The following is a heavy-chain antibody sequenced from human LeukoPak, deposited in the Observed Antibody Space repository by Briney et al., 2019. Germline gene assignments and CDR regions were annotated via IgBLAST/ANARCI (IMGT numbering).Heavy chain of an antibody. Sequence: ASVKVSCKASGYTFTSYGISWVRQAPGQGLEWMGWISAYNGNTNYAQKFPGRVTMTTDTSTSTAYMELRSLRSDDTAVYYCARSIRAGDYWKYYFDYWGQGTLVTVSS. CDR2: ISAYNGNT. J-gene: IGHJ4*02. CDR1: GYTFTSYG. CDR3: ARSIRAGDYWKYYFDY. V-gene: IGHV1-18*01. D-gene: IGHD4-17*01.